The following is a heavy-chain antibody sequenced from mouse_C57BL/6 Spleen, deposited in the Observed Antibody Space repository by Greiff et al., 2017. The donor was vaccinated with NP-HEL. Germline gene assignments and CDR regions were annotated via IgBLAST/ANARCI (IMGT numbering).Heavy chain of an antibody. CDR2: IDPSDSET. Sequence: QVQLQQSGAELVRPGSSVKLSCKASGYTFTSYWMHWVKQRPIQGLEWIGNIDPSDSETHYNQKFKDKATLTVDKSSSTAYMQLSSLTSEDSAVYYCARRHYYGADYWGQGTTLTVSS. V-gene: IGHV1-52*01. D-gene: IGHD1-2*01. J-gene: IGHJ2*01. CDR3: ARRHYYGADY. CDR1: GYTFTSYW.